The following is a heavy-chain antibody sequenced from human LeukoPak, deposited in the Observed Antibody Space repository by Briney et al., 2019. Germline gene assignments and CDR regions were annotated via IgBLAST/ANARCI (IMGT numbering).Heavy chain of an antibody. CDR3: ARHVNGAWDVIEYYFDC. J-gene: IGHJ4*02. Sequence: SETLSLTCTVSGGSISSSNYYWGWIRQPPGKGLEWIGNIYYSGSTYYNPSFKSRLTISVDTSKNQFSLKLSSVTAADTAVYYCARHVNGAWDVIEYYFDCWGQGTLVTVSS. V-gene: IGHV4-39*01. CDR1: GGSISSSNYY. CDR2: IYYSGST. D-gene: IGHD1-26*01.